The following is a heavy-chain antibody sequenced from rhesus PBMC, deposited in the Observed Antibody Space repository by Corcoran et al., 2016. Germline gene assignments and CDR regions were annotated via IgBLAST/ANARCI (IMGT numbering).Heavy chain of an antibody. CDR2: INGNSGST. CDR1: GAAFSSNW. Sequence: QVQLQESGPGLGKPSETRSLTCAVSGAAFSSNWWSWIGRPPGKGREWIGEINGNSGSTYYNPSLKSRVTISKDASKNQFSLKLSSVTAADTAVYYCARGLVGSQGSWGQGVVITVSS. CDR3: ARGLVGSQGS. J-gene: IGHJ6*01. D-gene: IGHD3-34*01. V-gene: IGHV4-80*01.